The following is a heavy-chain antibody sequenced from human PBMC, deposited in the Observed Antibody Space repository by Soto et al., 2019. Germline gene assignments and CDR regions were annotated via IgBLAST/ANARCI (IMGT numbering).Heavy chain of an antibody. D-gene: IGHD6-19*01. J-gene: IGHJ4*02. CDR3: AKDGIPVAAPFDY. V-gene: IGHV3-23*01. CDR2: ISASGGST. CDR1: GFVFSGYA. Sequence: GGSLRLSCAASGFVFSGYAMSWVRQAPGRGLEWVSTISASGGSTYYGDSVKGRFTISRDNSKDTLFLQVNSLRAEDTAVYYCAKDGIPVAAPFDYWGQGTLVTVSS.